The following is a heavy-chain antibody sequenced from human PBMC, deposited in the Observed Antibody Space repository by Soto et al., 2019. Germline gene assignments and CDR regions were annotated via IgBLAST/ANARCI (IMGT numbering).Heavy chain of an antibody. Sequence: ASVKVSCKASGYTFTSYGISWVRQAPGQGLEWMGWISAYNGNTNYAQKLQGRVTMTTDTSTSTAYMELRSLRSDDTAVYYCARDGMGYQLRQKLMDYWGQGTLVTVSS. CDR3: ARDGMGYQLRQKLMDY. J-gene: IGHJ4*02. CDR2: ISAYNGNT. V-gene: IGHV1-18*01. CDR1: GYTFTSYG. D-gene: IGHD2-2*01.